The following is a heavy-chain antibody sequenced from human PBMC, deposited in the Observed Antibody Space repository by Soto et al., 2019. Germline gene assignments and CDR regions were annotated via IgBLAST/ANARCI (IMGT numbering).Heavy chain of an antibody. CDR1: SFTSHIYA. Sequence: EVHLLESGGGWAQPGGSLTLSCSASSFTSHIYAMRWPPHAPGKGLVWVTGISGGGSDTYHSDSVRGRFTISRDNSKNTLYLQMNSLRVEDSAVYFCAKDDSLEWFFPLDAWGQGTLVTVSS. V-gene: IGHV3-23*01. CDR2: ISGGGSDT. CDR3: AKDDSLEWFFPLDA. D-gene: IGHD3-3*01. J-gene: IGHJ5*02.